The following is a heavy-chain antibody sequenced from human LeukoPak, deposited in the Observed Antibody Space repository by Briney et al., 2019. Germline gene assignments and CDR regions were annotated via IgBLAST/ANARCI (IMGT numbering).Heavy chain of an antibody. D-gene: IGHD3-22*01. J-gene: IGHJ4*02. Sequence: GESLKISCKGSGYSFTSYWIGWVRQMPGKGLEWMGIIYPGDSDTRYSPSFQGQVTISADKSISTAYLQWSSLKASDTAMNYCARVSYYDSSGYYRVGYFDYWGQGTLVTVSS. CDR2: IYPGDSDT. CDR1: GYSFTSYW. CDR3: ARVSYYDSSGYYRVGYFDY. V-gene: IGHV5-51*01.